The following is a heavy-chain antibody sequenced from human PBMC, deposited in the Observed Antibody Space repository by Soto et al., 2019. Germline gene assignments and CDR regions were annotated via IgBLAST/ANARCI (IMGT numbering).Heavy chain of an antibody. CDR1: GYTFTSYY. D-gene: IGHD4-17*01. CDR2: INPSGGST. CDR3: VRVDYGDNQIDY. V-gene: IGHV1-46*03. Sequence: ASVKVSCKAPGYTFTSYYMHWVRQAPGQGLEWMGIINPSGGSTSYAQKFQGRVTMTRDTSTSTVYMELSSLRSEDTAVYYCVRVDYGDNQIDYWGQGTLVTVSS. J-gene: IGHJ4*02.